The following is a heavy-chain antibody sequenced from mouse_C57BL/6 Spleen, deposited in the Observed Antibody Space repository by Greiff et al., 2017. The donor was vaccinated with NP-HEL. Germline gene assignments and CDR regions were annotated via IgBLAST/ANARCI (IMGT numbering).Heavy chain of an antibody. D-gene: IGHD4-1*01. J-gene: IGHJ4*01. Sequence: EVQRVESGGGLVQPKGSLKLSCAASGFSFNTYAMNWVRQAPGKGLEWVARIRSKSNNYATYYADSVKDRFTISRDDSESMLYLQMNNLKTEDTAMYYCVRQELTGTEAMDYWGQGTSVTVSS. V-gene: IGHV10-1*01. CDR3: VRQELTGTEAMDY. CDR2: IRSKSNNYAT. CDR1: GFSFNTYA.